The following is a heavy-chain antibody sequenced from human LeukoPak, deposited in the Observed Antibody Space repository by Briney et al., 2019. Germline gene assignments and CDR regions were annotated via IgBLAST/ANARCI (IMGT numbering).Heavy chain of an antibody. J-gene: IGHJ4*02. D-gene: IGHD3-22*01. CDR1: GFTVSSNY. CDR2: IYSGGST. CDR3: ARVIASSGYIDY. V-gene: IGHV3-66*01. Sequence: GSLRLSCAASGFTVSSNYMSWVCQAPGKGLEWVSVIYSGGSTYYADSVKGRFTISRDNSKNTLYLQMNSLRAEDTAVYYRARVIASSGYIDYWGQGTLVTVSS.